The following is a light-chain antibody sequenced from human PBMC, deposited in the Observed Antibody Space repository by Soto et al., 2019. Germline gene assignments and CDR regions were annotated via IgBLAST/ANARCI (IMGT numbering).Light chain of an antibody. Sequence: QSVLTQPPSVSGAPGQRVTISCTGSSSNIGAGYDVHWYQQLPGTAPKLLISGDTNRPSGVPDRFSGSKSGTSAPLAITGLRAEDEADYYCQSFDSSLSGWLFGGGTKVTVL. CDR2: GDT. V-gene: IGLV1-40*01. CDR3: QSFDSSLSGWL. J-gene: IGLJ3*02. CDR1: SSNIGAGYD.